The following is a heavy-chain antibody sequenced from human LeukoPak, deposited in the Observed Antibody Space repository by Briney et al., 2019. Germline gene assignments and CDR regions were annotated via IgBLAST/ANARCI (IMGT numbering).Heavy chain of an antibody. J-gene: IGHJ4*02. CDR3: ARDKPPPYYYDSSGIGHY. CDR1: GFTFSSYG. V-gene: IGHV3-33*01. CDR2: IWYDGSNK. D-gene: IGHD3-22*01. Sequence: GSLRLSCAASGFTFSSYGMHWVRQAPGKGLEWVAVIWYDGSNKYYADSVKGRFTISRDNSKNTLYLQMNSLRAEDTAVYYCARDKPPPYYYDSSGIGHYWAQGTLVTVSS.